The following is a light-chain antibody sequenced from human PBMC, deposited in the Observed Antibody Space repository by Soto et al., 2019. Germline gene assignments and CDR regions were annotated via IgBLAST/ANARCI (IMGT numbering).Light chain of an antibody. J-gene: IGKJ1*01. CDR1: QSVSSNY. CDR2: VAS. CDR3: QQYGSSPPT. Sequence: EIVLTQSPGTLSFSPGERATLSCRASQSVSSNYLAWYQRKPGQAPSLLIYVASSRATDLPRRFGGSGSGTYFTLTITRLEPEDFAVYYCQQYGSSPPTFGLGTKVEFK. V-gene: IGKV3-20*01.